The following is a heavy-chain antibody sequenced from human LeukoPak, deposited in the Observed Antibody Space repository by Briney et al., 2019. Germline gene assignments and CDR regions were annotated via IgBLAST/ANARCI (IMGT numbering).Heavy chain of an antibody. Sequence: GGSLRLSCAASGFNFRNFEMNSVRQAPGKGLEWLTYITSDNSMTYADSVKGRFSISRDVATGSLFLQMNSLRADDTAVYYCVRGSDCINGACYSYNWFDLWGQGALVTVSS. J-gene: IGHJ5*02. V-gene: IGHV3-48*03. D-gene: IGHD2-21*02. CDR1: GFNFRNFE. CDR2: ITSDNSM. CDR3: VRGSDCINGACYSYNWFDL.